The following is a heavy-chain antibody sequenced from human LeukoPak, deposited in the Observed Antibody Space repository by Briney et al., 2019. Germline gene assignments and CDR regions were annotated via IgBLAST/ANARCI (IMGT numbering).Heavy chain of an antibody. CDR3: ARTPLRFLARSSMGASYFDF. CDR1: GFTFSSYW. CDR2: IKQDGSEK. J-gene: IGHJ4*02. V-gene: IGHV3-7*03. Sequence: PGGSLRLSCAASGFTFSSYWMSWVRQAPGKGLEWVANIKQDGSEKYYVDSVKGRFTISRDNAKNSLYLQMNSLRAEDTAVYYCARTPLRFLARSSMGASYFDFWGRGTLVTVSS. D-gene: IGHD3-3*01.